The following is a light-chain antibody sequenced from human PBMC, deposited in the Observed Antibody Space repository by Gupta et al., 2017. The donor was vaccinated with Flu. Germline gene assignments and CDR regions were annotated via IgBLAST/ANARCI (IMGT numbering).Light chain of an antibody. CDR3: SSYTSSSTRV. V-gene: IGLV2-14*01. CDR1: SSDVGAYNY. Sequence: QSPLTQPASVSGYPGQSTTISCTGTSSDVGAYNYVSWYQQHPGKAPKVMIFEVSTRPSGVSNRFSGSKSGNTASLTIAGLQAEDEADYYCSSYTSSSTRVFGTGTKVTVL. CDR2: EVS. J-gene: IGLJ1*01.